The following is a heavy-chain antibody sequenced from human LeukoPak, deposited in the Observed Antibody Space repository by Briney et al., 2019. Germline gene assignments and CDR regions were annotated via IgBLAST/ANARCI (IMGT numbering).Heavy chain of an antibody. D-gene: IGHD5-18*01. J-gene: IGHJ4*02. Sequence: GGSLRLSCAASGFTFSSYSMNWVRQAPGKGLEWVSSISSSSSYIYYADSVKGRFTISRDNAKISLYLRMNSLRAEDTAVYYCARSLGYSYALDSWGQGILVTVSS. CDR1: GFTFSSYS. V-gene: IGHV3-21*01. CDR2: ISSSSSYI. CDR3: ARSLGYSYALDS.